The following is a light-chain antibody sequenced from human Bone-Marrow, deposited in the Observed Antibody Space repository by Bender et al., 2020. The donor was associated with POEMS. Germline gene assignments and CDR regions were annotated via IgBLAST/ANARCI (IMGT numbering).Light chain of an antibody. CDR1: NSNIGTNA. CDR3: CSYTGSYTLV. CDR2: SDN. Sequence: QSVLTQPPSASGTPGQRVTISCSGSNSNIGTNAVNWYQQFPGTAPKLLIYSDNQRPSGVPDRFSGSKSGNTASLTISGLQAEDEAHYYCCSYTGSYTLVFGGGTKLTVL. V-gene: IGLV1-44*01. J-gene: IGLJ3*02.